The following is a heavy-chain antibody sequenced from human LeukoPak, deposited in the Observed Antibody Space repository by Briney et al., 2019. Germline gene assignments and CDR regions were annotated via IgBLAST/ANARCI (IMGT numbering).Heavy chain of an antibody. CDR1: GFTVSSNY. CDR2: IYSGGDT. CDR3: ARDRANIVVVSASEY. Sequence: GGSLRLSCAASGFTVSSNYMSWVRQAPGKGLEWVSVIYSGGDTYYADSVKGRFTISRDNSKNTLYLQMNSLRADDTAVYYCARDRANIVVVSASEYWGQGTLVTVSS. J-gene: IGHJ4*02. V-gene: IGHV3-66*01. D-gene: IGHD2-21*01.